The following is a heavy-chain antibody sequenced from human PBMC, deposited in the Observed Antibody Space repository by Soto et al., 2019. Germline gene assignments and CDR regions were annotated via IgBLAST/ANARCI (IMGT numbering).Heavy chain of an antibody. J-gene: IGHJ4*02. CDR2: ISYNGSNK. CDR1: GFTFSSYA. D-gene: IGHD3-22*01. V-gene: IGHV3-30-3*01. CDR3: ARDRAYYYDSSGYVPDY. Sequence: QVQLVESGGGVVQPGRSLRLSCAASGFTFSSYAMHWVRQAPGKGLEWVAVISYNGSNKYYADSVKGQFTISRDNSTNTLYMQMNIPRADDTAVYYCARDRAYYYDSSGYVPDYWGQGTLVTVSS.